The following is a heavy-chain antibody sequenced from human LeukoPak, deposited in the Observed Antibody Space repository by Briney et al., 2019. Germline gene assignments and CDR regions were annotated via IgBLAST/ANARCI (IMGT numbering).Heavy chain of an antibody. Sequence: PGGSLRLSCAASGFTSSDHYMDWVRQAPGKGLEWVGRTGSKADGYTTEYAASVKGRFTISRDDSKNSLYLQMNSLKTKDTAVYYCVRLLYRSIWSFDYWGQGTLVTVSS. D-gene: IGHD6-13*01. J-gene: IGHJ4*02. V-gene: IGHV3-72*01. CDR3: VRLLYRSIWSFDY. CDR1: GFTSSDHY. CDR2: TGSKADGYTT.